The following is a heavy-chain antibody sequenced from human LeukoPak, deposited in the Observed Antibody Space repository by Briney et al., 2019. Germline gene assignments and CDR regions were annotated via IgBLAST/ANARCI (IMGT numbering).Heavy chain of an antibody. J-gene: IGHJ5*02. V-gene: IGHV4-4*07. Sequence: PSETLSLTCTVSGGSIRSHWSWIRQPAGKGLEWIGRIYGSGSTDYNPSLKSRVTMSIDTSKNQFSLNLISVTAADTAVYYCARTSYGSSGYQVWYWFDPWGQGTLVTVSS. CDR2: IYGSGST. CDR1: GGSIRSH. CDR3: ARTSYGSSGYQVWYWFDP. D-gene: IGHD3-22*01.